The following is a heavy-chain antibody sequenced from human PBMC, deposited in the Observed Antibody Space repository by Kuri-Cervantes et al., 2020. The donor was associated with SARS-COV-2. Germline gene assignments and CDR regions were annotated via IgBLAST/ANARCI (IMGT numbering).Heavy chain of an antibody. CDR2: INHSGST. Sequence: SETLSLTCAVYGGSFSGYYWSWIRQPPGKGLEWIWEINHSGSTNYNPSLKSRVTISVDTSKNQFSLKLSSVTAADTAVYYCARGGSMIVVRRYFDYWGQGTLVTVSS. CDR3: ARGGSMIVVRRYFDY. J-gene: IGHJ4*02. V-gene: IGHV4-34*01. D-gene: IGHD3-22*01. CDR1: GGSFSGYY.